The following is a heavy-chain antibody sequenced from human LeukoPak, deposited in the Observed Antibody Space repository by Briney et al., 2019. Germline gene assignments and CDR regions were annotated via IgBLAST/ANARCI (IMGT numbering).Heavy chain of an antibody. D-gene: IGHD6-19*01. CDR1: GFNFDEYA. CDR2: ISWNGGFM. V-gene: IGHV3-9*01. CDR3: AKVRGTYSSGFYFDS. J-gene: IGHJ4*02. Sequence: QSGGSLRLSCAASGFNFDEYAIHWVRQARGKGLEWLSIISWNGGFMDYADSVKGRFTISRDNVKNSVYLQMNSLRPEDTAFYYCAKVRGTYSSGFYFDSWGQGTLVTVSS.